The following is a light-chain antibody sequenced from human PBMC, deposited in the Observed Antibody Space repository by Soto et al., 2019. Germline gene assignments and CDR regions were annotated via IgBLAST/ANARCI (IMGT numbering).Light chain of an antibody. J-gene: IGKJ1*01. V-gene: IGKV4-1*01. CDR3: QQYYSTPWT. CDR1: QSVLYSSNNKNY. Sequence: DIVMTQSPDSLAVSLGERATINCKSSQSVLYSSNNKNYLAWYQQKPGQPPKLLMYWASTRESGVPDRFSGSGSGTDFTLTISSLQAEDVAVYDCQQYYSTPWTFGQGTKVEIK. CDR2: WAS.